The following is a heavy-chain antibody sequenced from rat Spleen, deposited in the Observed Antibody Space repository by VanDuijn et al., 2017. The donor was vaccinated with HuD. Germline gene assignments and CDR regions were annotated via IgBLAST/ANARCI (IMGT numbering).Heavy chain of an antibody. CDR3: AKGGLDA. Sequence: EVQLVESGGGLVQPGRSMKLSCEASGFTFSNYDMAWVRQAPTKGLEWVASISYDGGSTYYPDSVKGRFTISRDNAENTVYLQMNSLRSEDTATYYCAKGGLDAWGQGASVTVSS. CDR2: ISYDGGST. CDR1: GFTFSNYD. J-gene: IGHJ4*01. D-gene: IGHD4-4*01. V-gene: IGHV5-25*01.